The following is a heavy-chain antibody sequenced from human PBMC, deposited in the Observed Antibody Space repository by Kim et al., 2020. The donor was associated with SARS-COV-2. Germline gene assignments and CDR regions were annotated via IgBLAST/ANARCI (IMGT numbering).Heavy chain of an antibody. J-gene: IGHJ4*02. V-gene: IGHV4-4*07. Sequence: SETLSLICTVSGGSFSSYHWSWIRQSAGKGLEWIRRIHASGRTNYNPSLKSRLTMSVDTSKHQMSLKLSSVTAADTAMYYCARQVPGADRRFDYWGQGILVTVSS. CDR2: IHASGRT. CDR3: ARQVPGADRRFDY. D-gene: IGHD6-19*01. CDR1: GGSFSSYH.